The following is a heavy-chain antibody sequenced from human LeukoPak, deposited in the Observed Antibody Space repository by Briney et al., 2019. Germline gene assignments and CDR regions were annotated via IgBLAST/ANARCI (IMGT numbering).Heavy chain of an antibody. Sequence: SETLSLTCTVSGDSISSSSYYWGWLRQPPGKGLEWIGSIYYSGSTFYNPSLKSRVTISVDTSRNQFSLKLSSVTAADTAVYHCARGLRWGQGTLVTVSS. CDR3: ARGLR. J-gene: IGHJ4*02. V-gene: IGHV4-39*01. CDR1: GDSISSSSYY. CDR2: IYYSGST.